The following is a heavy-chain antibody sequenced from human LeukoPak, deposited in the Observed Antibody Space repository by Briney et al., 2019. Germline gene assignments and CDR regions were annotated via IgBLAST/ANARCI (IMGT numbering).Heavy chain of an antibody. Sequence: GGSLRLSCAASGFTFSRYWMSWVRQAPGKGLEWVANINQDGSEKYYVHSVKGRFTISRDNAKNSLYLQMNSLRAEDTAVYYCARDDYCDPIDYWGQGTLVTVSS. J-gene: IGHJ4*02. CDR2: INQDGSEK. CDR3: ARDDYCDPIDY. V-gene: IGHV3-7*01. CDR1: GFTFSRYW. D-gene: IGHD4-17*01.